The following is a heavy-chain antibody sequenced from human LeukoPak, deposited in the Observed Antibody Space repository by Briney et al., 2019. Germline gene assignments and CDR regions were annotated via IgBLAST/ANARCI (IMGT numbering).Heavy chain of an antibody. J-gene: IGHJ4*02. CDR3: ARGDDYESTLFDY. D-gene: IGHD5-12*01. Sequence: SETLSLTCTVSGGSISSYYWNWIRQPPGKGLEWIGYISYSGTTNYNPSLKSRVTISEDTSKKQFSLKLTSATAADTAVYHCARGDDYESTLFDYWGQGTLVTVSS. V-gene: IGHV4-59*01. CDR2: ISYSGTT. CDR1: GGSISSYY.